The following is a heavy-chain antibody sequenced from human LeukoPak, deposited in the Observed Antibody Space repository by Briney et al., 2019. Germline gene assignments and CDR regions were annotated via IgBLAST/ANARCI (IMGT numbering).Heavy chain of an antibody. CDR2: INPNSGGT. CDR1: GYTFTGYY. CDR3: ARTPPRSWGYSSGWYLLDY. D-gene: IGHD6-19*01. V-gene: IGHV1-2*02. J-gene: IGHJ4*02. Sequence: ASVKVSCKASGYTFTGYYMHWVRQAPGQGLEWMGWINPNSGGTNYAQKFQGRVTMTRDTSISTAYMELSRLRSDDTAVYYCARTPPRSWGYSSGWYLLDYWGQGTLVTFSS.